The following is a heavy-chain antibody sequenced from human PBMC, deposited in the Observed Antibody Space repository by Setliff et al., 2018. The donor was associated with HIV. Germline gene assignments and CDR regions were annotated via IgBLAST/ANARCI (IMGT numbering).Heavy chain of an antibody. J-gene: IGHJ4*02. CDR3: ARRGYYDTGGYYSFPY. CDR2: MNPNSGNT. D-gene: IGHD3-22*01. V-gene: IGHV1-8*02. CDR1: GYTFTSYD. Sequence: ASVKVSCKASGYTFTSYDIHWVRQATGQGLEWMGWMNPNSGNTGYAQKFQGRVTMTRSTSISTAYMELTSLRSEDTAVYYCARRGYYDTGGYYSFPYWGQGTQVTVSS.